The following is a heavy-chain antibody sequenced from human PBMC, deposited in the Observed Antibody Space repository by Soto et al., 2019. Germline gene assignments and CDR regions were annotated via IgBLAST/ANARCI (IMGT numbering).Heavy chain of an antibody. Sequence: SETLSLTCTVSGGSISGYYLSWIRQPAGKGLEWIGNIYYSGNTYYNPSLKSRLIISIDTSKNQFSLKVGSVTAADTAVYYCASSSLYGMDVWGQGTTVTVSS. CDR3: ASSSLYGMDV. V-gene: IGHV4-59*06. D-gene: IGHD1-1*01. J-gene: IGHJ6*02. CDR2: IYYSGNT. CDR1: GGSISGYY.